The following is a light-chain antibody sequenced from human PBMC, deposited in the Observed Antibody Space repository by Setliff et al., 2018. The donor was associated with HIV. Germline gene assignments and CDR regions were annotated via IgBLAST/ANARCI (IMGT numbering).Light chain of an antibody. CDR1: ISDVGGYYY. V-gene: IGLV2-14*01. CDR2: EVT. Sequence: QSALTQPASVSGSPGQSITISCTGSISDVGGYYYVSWYQQYPGKAPKLMIYEVTNRPSGVSTRFSGSKSGNTASLTISGLQAEDDANYYCSSYTSTYTLYVFGTGTKVTVL. J-gene: IGLJ1*01. CDR3: SSYTSTYTLYV.